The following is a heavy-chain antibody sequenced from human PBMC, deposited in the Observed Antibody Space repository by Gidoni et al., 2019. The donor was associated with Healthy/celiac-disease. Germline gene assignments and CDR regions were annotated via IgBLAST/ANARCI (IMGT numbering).Heavy chain of an antibody. CDR2: IRSKAYGGTT. Sequence: EVQLVESGGGLVQPGRSLRLSCTASGFPFGDYAMSWFRQATGKGLEWVGFIRSKAYGGTTEYAASVKGRFNISRDDAKSIDYLQMNSLKTEDTDVDYCTSGRWELPFDYWGQGTLVTVSS. D-gene: IGHD1-26*01. CDR3: TSGRWELPFDY. CDR1: GFPFGDYA. V-gene: IGHV3-49*03. J-gene: IGHJ4*02.